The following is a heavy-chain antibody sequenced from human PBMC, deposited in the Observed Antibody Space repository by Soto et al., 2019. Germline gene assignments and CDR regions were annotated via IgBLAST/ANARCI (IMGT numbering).Heavy chain of an antibody. CDR2: ISAYNGET. V-gene: IGHV1-18*01. J-gene: IGHJ4*02. Sequence: QVQLVQSGPEGKKPGASAKVSCKASGYTFSYYGISWMRQVPGQGLEWMGWISAYNGETKYAQKFHGRDSMTTDTSTNTAYMELGSLRYDDTSVYYCARASGTGVGTTSYWGQGTLVTVSS. CDR3: ARASGTGVGTTSY. CDR1: GYTFSYYG. D-gene: IGHD1-26*01.